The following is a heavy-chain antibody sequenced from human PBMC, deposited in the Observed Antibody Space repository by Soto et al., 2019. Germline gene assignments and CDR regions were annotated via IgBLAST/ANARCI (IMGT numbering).Heavy chain of an antibody. CDR1: GFTSSSCA. CDR2: ISASGGST. D-gene: IGHD1-1*01. CDR3: ATPRLGTCRYFSHN. Sequence: EVQLLDSGGGLVQPGGSLRLSCVASGFTSSSCAMRWVRQAPGKGPEWVSGISASGGSTYYADSVKGRFTISRDNSKNTPDLQMTSLSAEDTAVYYCATPRLGTCRYFSHNWAQGTRVTVTS. V-gene: IGHV3-23*01. J-gene: IGHJ4*02.